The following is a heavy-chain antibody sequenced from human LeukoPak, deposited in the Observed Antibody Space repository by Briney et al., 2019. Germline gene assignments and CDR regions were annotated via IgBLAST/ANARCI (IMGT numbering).Heavy chain of an antibody. V-gene: IGHV5-51*01. Sequence: GGSLKTSCKASGYSFTSSRIAWVRQMPGKGLEWMGIIYPGDSDTRYSPSFQGQVTISADKSISTAYLQWSSLKASDTAMYYCARQGSYFDYWGQGTLVTVSS. CDR2: IYPGDSDT. CDR1: GYSFTSSR. J-gene: IGHJ4*02. CDR3: ARQGSYFDY.